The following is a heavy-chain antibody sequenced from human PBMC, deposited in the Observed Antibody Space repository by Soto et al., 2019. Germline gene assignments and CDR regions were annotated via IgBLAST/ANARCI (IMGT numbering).Heavy chain of an antibody. CDR2: INHSGIT. CDR1: GGSFSGYF. D-gene: IGHD1-1*01. V-gene: IGHV4-34*01. J-gene: IGHJ4*02. Sequence: SETLSLTCTVSGGSFSGYFWTWIRQPPGKGLEWLAEINHSGITNYNPSVESRVSMSVDTSKNQFSLRLYSVTAADTAVYYCVRGPYNYNSRYFDDWGQGTLVSVCS. CDR3: VRGPYNYNSRYFDD.